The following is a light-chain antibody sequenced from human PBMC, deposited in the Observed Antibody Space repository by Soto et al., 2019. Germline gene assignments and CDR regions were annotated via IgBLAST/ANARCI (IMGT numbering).Light chain of an antibody. CDR1: SSNIGSNT. CDR3: AAWDDSPSYV. CDR2: SNN. V-gene: IGLV1-44*01. J-gene: IGLJ1*01. Sequence: QSALTQPPSASGTPGQRVTISCSGSSSNIGSNTVNWYQQLPGTAPKLLIYSNNQRPSGVPDRFSGSKSGTSASLAISGLQSEDEADYYSAAWDDSPSYVFGTGTKLTVL.